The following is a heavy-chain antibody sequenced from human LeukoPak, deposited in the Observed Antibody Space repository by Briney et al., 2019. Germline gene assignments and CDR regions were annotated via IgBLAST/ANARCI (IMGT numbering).Heavy chain of an antibody. CDR3: AKDQRYYDSSGYYYRDHFDY. J-gene: IGHJ4*02. V-gene: IGHV3-23*01. Sequence: PGGSLRLSCAASGFTFSGYAMTWVRQAPGKGLEWVSTIGVSGGSTFYADSVKGRFTNSRDNSKNTLYLQMNSLRAEDTAVYYCAKDQRYYDSSGYYYRDHFDYWGQGTLVTVSS. CDR2: IGVSGGST. D-gene: IGHD3-22*01. CDR1: GFTFSGYA.